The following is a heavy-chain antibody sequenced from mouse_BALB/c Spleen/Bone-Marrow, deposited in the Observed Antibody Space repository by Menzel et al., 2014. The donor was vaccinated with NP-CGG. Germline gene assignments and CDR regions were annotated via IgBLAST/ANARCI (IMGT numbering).Heavy chain of an antibody. V-gene: IGHV1S135*01. Sequence: EVKLMESGPELMKPGASVKISCKASGYSFTSYYMHWVKQSHGKSLEWIGYIDPFNGATSYNQKFKGKATLTVDKSSSTAYMHLSSLTSEDSAVYYCARNWDVDYWGQGTTLTVSS. CDR1: GYSFTSYY. CDR2: IDPFNGAT. CDR3: ARNWDVDY. D-gene: IGHD4-1*01. J-gene: IGHJ2*01.